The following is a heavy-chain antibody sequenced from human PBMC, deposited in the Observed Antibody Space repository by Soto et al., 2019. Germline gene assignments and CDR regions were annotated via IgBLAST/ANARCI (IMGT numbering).Heavy chain of an antibody. CDR1: GGSFRGYY. V-gene: IGHV4-34*01. CDR3: ARGRGYYYYGMDV. CDR2: INHSGST. J-gene: IGHJ6*02. Sequence: PSDTLSLTCAVHGGSFRGYYWSWIGKPPGKGLEWIGEINHSGSTNYNPSLKSRVTISVDTSKNQFSLKLSSVTAADTAVYYCARGRGYYYYGMDVWGQGTTVTVSS.